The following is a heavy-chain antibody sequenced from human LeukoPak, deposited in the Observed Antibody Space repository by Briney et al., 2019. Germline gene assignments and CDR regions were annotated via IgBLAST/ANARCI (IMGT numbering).Heavy chain of an antibody. V-gene: IGHV1-8*03. J-gene: IGHJ4*02. CDR3: ARGEYSGGYYYFAY. CDR1: GGTFSSYA. CDR2: MNPNTANT. D-gene: IGHD1-26*01. Sequence: ASVKVSCKASGGTFSSYAISWVRQAPGQGLEWMGWMNPNTANTGYAQKFQGRVTITRNTSISTSYMELNSLRSEDTAVYYCARGEYSGGYYYFAYWGQGTLVTVSS.